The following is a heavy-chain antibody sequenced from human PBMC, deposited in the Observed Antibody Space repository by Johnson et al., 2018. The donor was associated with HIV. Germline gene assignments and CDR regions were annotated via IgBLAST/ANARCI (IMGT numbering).Heavy chain of an antibody. J-gene: IGHJ3*02. CDR3: TTMSALWFGDLHVFGDGFDI. Sequence: VQLVESGGGVVQPGGSLTLSCAASGFTFSNAWMSWVRQAPGKGLEWVGRVKSKTDGGPMDYAAAVKGRFIISRDDSKNTLYLQMNGLKTEDTAVYYCTTMSALWFGDLHVFGDGFDIWGQGTMVTVSS. D-gene: IGHD3-10*01. V-gene: IGHV3-15*01. CDR1: GFTFSNAW. CDR2: VKSKTDGGPM.